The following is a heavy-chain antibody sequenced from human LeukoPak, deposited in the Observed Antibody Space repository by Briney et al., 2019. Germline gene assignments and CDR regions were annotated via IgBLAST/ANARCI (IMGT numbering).Heavy chain of an antibody. V-gene: IGHV4-39*07. CDR3: ARDSGTTGEVKFDP. Sequence: PSETLSLTCTVSGGSISSSGSYWGWIRQPPGKGLEWIGSIFHSGSTYYNPSLKSRVTISVERPKNQFSLKVSSVTAADTAVYYCARDSGTTGEVKFDPWGQGTLVTVSS. CDR1: GGSISSSGSY. D-gene: IGHD3-10*01. CDR2: IFHSGST. J-gene: IGHJ5*02.